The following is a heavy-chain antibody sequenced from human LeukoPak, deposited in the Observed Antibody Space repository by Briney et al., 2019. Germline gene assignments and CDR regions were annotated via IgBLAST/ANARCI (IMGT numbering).Heavy chain of an antibody. Sequence: GGSLRLSCAASGFTFSSYAMSWVRQAPGKGLEWVSAISGSGGSTCYAGSVEGRFTISRDNSKNTLYLQMNSLRAEDTAVYYCAKIELAAAGGTFDYWGQGTLVTVSS. D-gene: IGHD6-13*01. V-gene: IGHV3-23*01. CDR3: AKIELAAAGGTFDY. CDR2: ISGSGGST. J-gene: IGHJ4*02. CDR1: GFTFSSYA.